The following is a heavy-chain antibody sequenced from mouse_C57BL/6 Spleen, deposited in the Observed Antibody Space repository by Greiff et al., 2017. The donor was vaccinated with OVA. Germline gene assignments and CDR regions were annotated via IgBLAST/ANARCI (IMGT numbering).Heavy chain of an antibody. CDR3: ASENWVVATGFDY. CDR1: GYTFTSYW. D-gene: IGHD1-1*01. J-gene: IGHJ2*01. Sequence: VQLQQPGAELVKPGASVKMSCKASGYTFTSYWITWVKQRPGQGLEWIGDIYPGSGSTNYNEKFKSKATLTVDTSSSTAYMQLSSLTSEDSAVYYCASENWVVATGFDYWGQGTTLAVSS. CDR2: IYPGSGST. V-gene: IGHV1-55*01.